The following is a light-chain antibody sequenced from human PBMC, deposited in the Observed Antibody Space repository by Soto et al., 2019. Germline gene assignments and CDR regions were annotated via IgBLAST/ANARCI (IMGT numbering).Light chain of an antibody. V-gene: IGLV2-8*01. CDR1: SSDVGDYKY. J-gene: IGLJ1*01. CDR2: EVD. CDR3: CSHAASYTYV. Sequence: QSALTQPPSASGSPGQSVTISCTGTSSDVGDYKYVSWYQQHPGKAPKLMIYEVDKRPSGVPDRFSGSKSGNTASLAVSGLQAEDEADYFCCSHAASYTYVFGPGTKLTVL.